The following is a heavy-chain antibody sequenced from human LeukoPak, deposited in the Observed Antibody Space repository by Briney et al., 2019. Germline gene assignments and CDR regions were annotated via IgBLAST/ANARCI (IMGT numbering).Heavy chain of an antibody. D-gene: IGHD2-2*01. CDR2: ISGGST. Sequence: GGSLGLSCAASGFTFSSYAMSWVRQAPGKGLEWVSAISGGSTYYAGSVKGRFTISRDNSKNTLYLQMNSLRAEDTAVYYCAKGHIVVVETNWFDPWGQGTLVTVSS. J-gene: IGHJ5*02. CDR1: GFTFSSYA. V-gene: IGHV3-23*01. CDR3: AKGHIVVVETNWFDP.